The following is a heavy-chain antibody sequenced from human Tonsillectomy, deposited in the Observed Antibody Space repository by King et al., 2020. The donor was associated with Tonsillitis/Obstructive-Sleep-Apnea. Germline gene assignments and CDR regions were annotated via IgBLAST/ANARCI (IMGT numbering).Heavy chain of an antibody. J-gene: IGHJ4*02. V-gene: IGHV4-59*01. CDR2: IYYSGST. Sequence: QLQESGPGLVKPSETLSLTCTVSGGSIRSYYWSWIRQPPGKGLEWIGYIYYSGSTNYNPSLNSRGTMSVDTSTNQFSLKLSSVTAADTAVYYCASYYDFWSGYPYWGQGTLVTVSS. CDR1: GGSIRSYY. D-gene: IGHD3-3*01. CDR3: ASYYDFWSGYPY.